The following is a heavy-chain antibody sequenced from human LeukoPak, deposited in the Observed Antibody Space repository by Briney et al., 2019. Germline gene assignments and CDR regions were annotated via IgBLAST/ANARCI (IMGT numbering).Heavy chain of an antibody. CDR3: VSGVSYCDSSGYLDAFDI. Sequence: GASVKVSCKASGYTFTSYSITWVRQAPGQGLEWMGWISAYNGNTKYAQKLQGRVTMTTDTSTSTAYMELRSLRSDDTAVYYCVSGVSYCDSSGYLDAFDIWGQGTMVTVSS. CDR2: ISAYNGNT. J-gene: IGHJ3*02. CDR1: GYTFTSYS. V-gene: IGHV1-18*01. D-gene: IGHD3-22*01.